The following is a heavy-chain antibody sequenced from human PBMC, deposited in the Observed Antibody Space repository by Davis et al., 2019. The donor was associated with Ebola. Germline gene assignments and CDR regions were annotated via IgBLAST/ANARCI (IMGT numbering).Heavy chain of an antibody. Sequence: GESLKISCAASGFTFSSYAMSWVRQAPGKGLEWVSAISGSGGSTYYADSVKGRFTISRDNSKNTLYLQMNSLRAEDTAVYYCAKGVVVVAAADYWGQGTLVTVSS. CDR1: GFTFSSYA. D-gene: IGHD2-15*01. J-gene: IGHJ4*02. CDR3: AKGVVVVAAADY. V-gene: IGHV3-23*01. CDR2: ISGSGGST.